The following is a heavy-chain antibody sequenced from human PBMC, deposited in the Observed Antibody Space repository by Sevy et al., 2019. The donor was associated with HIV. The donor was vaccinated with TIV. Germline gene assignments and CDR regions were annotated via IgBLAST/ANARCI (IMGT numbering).Heavy chain of an antibody. Sequence: SETLSLTCDVSGGSISRSNWWSWVRQPPGKGLEWIGEIYHSGTTNYNPSLKSRVTISVDKSKNQFSLKLSSVTAADTAVYYRAALSGTDVLSDYFDFWGQGTLVTVSS. J-gene: IGHJ4*02. CDR2: IYHSGTT. CDR3: AALSGTDVLSDYFDF. V-gene: IGHV4-4*02. CDR1: GGSISRSNW. D-gene: IGHD6-13*01.